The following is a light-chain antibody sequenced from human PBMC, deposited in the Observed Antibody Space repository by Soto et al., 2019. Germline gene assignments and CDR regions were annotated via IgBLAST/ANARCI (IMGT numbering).Light chain of an antibody. CDR3: VSFTTKKSYV. CDR2: DIA. CDR1: SSDIGAYIF. V-gene: IGLV2-14*03. Sequence: QSGLTQPASVSGSPGQSITISCTGTSSDIGAYIFVSWYQQHPGKAPKLIIYDIANRPSGVSYRFSGSKSANTASLTISGLQADDEADYYCVSFTTKKSYVFGTGTKVTVL. J-gene: IGLJ1*01.